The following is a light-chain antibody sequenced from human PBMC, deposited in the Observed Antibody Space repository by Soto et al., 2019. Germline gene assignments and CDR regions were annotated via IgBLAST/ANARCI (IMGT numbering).Light chain of an antibody. CDR2: GAS. J-gene: IGKJ2*01. Sequence: EIVLTQSPGTLSLSPGERATLSCRASQSVSSSNLAWYQQKPGQAPRLLIYGASSRATGIPDRFSGSGSGTDFTLTISRLEPEDFGVYYCQQYSSSTYTFGQGTKPEIK. CDR1: QSVSSSN. V-gene: IGKV3-20*01. CDR3: QQYSSSTYT.